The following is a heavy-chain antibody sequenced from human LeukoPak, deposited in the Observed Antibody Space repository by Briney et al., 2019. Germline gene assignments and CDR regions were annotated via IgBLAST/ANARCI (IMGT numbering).Heavy chain of an antibody. D-gene: IGHD6-13*01. V-gene: IGHV5-51*01. Sequence: GESLKISCKGSGYSFTTYWIGWVRQMTGKGLDWIGIIYPVDSDTRYSPSFQGQVTISADKSISTAYLQWSSLKASDTAMYYCATPRSVRGSWPDAFDIWGQGTMVTVSS. J-gene: IGHJ3*02. CDR3: ATPRSVRGSWPDAFDI. CDR1: GYSFTTYW. CDR2: IYPVDSDT.